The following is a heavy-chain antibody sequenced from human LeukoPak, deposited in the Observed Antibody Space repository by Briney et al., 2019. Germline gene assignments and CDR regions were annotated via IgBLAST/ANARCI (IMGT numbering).Heavy chain of an antibody. CDR1: GFSFSSGGVG. CDR2: IYENDEK. V-gene: IGHV2-5*01. Sequence: SGPTLVKPRQTLRLTCNFSGFSFSSGGVGVGWIRQPPGKALEWLGVIYENDEKLYSSSLQNRLTITKDTSRNQVVLTMANMDPVDTATYYCAHRHRGVASDIWGQGTMVTVSS. J-gene: IGHJ3*02. D-gene: IGHD2-15*01. CDR3: AHRHRGVASDI.